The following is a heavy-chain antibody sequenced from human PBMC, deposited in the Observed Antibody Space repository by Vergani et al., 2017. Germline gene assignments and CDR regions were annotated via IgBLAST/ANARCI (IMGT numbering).Heavy chain of an antibody. Sequence: QVQLVQSGAEVKTPGASVKVSCKASGYTFTSYDINWVRQATGQGLEWMGWMNPNSGNTGYAQKLQGRVTMARNNSISTAYMGLSSLKSEDTAVYYCARGTPFDYWGQGTLVTVSS. CDR3: ARGTPFDY. CDR2: MNPNSGNT. CDR1: GYTFTSYD. J-gene: IGHJ4*02. V-gene: IGHV1-8*01.